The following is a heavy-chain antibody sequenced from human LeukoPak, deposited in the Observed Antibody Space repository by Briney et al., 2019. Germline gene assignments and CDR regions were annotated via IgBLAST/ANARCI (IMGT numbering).Heavy chain of an antibody. Sequence: PGGSLRLSCSASGFTVSSNYMSWVRQAPGEGLEWVSVIYSGGSTYYADSVKGRFTISRDNSKNTLYLQMNSLRAEDTAVYYCASGQQWLGYYFDYWGQGTLVTVSS. CDR1: GFTVSSNY. CDR2: IYSGGST. CDR3: ASGQQWLGYYFDY. D-gene: IGHD6-19*01. J-gene: IGHJ4*02. V-gene: IGHV3-66*01.